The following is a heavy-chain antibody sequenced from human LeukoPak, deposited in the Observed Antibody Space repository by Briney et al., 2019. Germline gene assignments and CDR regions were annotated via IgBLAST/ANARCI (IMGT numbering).Heavy chain of an antibody. Sequence: SETLSLTCAVYGGPFCGYYWSWIRQPPGKGLEWIGEINHSGSTNYNPSLKSRVTISVDTSKNQFSLKLSSVTAADTAVYYCAGILSSTSSVDYWGQGTLVTASS. CDR3: AGILSSTSSVDY. V-gene: IGHV4-34*01. CDR2: INHSGST. CDR1: GGPFCGYY. D-gene: IGHD2-2*01. J-gene: IGHJ4*02.